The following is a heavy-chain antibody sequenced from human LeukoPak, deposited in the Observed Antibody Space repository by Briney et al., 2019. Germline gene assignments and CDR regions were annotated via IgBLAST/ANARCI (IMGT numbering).Heavy chain of an antibody. CDR2: INHSGST. J-gene: IGHJ4*02. V-gene: IGHV4-34*01. CDR1: GFTFGDYA. D-gene: IGHD3-10*01. CDR3: ARGYGYYFDY. Sequence: GSLRLSCTASGFTFGDYAMSWIRQPPGKGLEWIGEINHSGSTNYNPSLKSRVTISVDTSKNQFSLKLSSVTAADTAVYYCARGYGYYFDYWGQGTLVTVSS.